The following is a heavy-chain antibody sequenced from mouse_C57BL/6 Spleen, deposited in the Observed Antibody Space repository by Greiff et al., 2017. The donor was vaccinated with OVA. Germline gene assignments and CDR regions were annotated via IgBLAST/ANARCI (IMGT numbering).Heavy chain of an antibody. D-gene: IGHD1-1*01. CDR2: IDPSDSYT. V-gene: IGHV1-69*01. CDR1: GYTFTSYW. Sequence: VQLQQPGAELVMPGASVKLSCKASGYTFTSYWMHWVKQRPGQGLEWIGEIDPSDSYTNYNQKFKGKSTLTVDKSSSTGYMQLSSLTSEDSAVYYCARRDYGSSYYFDYWGQGTTLTVSS. J-gene: IGHJ2*01. CDR3: ARRDYGSSYYFDY.